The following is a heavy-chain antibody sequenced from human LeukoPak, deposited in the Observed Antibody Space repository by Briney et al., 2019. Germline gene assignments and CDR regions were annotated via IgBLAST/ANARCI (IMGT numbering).Heavy chain of an antibody. Sequence: SGGSLRLSCAASGFTFSSYAMSWVRQAPGKGLEWVSAISGSGGSTYYADSVKGRFTISRDNSKNTLYLQMNSLRAKDTAVYYCAKVGITYYYDSSGYYWDYWGQGTLVTVSS. V-gene: IGHV3-23*01. CDR3: AKVGITYYYDSSGYYWDY. D-gene: IGHD3-22*01. J-gene: IGHJ4*02. CDR1: GFTFSSYA. CDR2: ISGSGGST.